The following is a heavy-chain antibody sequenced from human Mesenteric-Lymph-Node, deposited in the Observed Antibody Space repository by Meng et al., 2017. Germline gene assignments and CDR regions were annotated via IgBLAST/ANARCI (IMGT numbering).Heavy chain of an antibody. CDR3: AKRDTSGSYYFDY. D-gene: IGHD6-19*01. V-gene: IGHV3-21*04. CDR2: ISSSSSYI. CDR1: GFTFSSYW. J-gene: IGHJ4*02. Sequence: GESLKISCAASGFTFSSYWMHWVRQAPGKGLEWVSSISSSSSYIYYADSVKGRLTISRDNAKNSLYLQMNSLRAEDTAVYYCAKRDTSGSYYFDYWGQGTLVTVSS.